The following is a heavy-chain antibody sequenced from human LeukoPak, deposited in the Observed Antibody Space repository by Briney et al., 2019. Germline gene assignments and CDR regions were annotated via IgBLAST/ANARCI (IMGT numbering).Heavy chain of an antibody. J-gene: IGHJ4*02. Sequence: SVTLSLTCTVSGGSVSSGSYYWSWIRQPPGKGLEWIGYIYYSGSTYYNPSLKSRVTISVDRSKNQFSLKLSSVTAADTAVYYCASSSGYYYYDYWGQGTLVTVSS. V-gene: IGHV4-61*01. CDR1: GGSVSSGSYY. D-gene: IGHD3-22*01. CDR3: ASSSGYYYYDY. CDR2: IYYSGST.